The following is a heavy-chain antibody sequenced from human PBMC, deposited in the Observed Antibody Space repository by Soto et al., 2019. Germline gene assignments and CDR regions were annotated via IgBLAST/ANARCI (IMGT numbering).Heavy chain of an antibody. CDR3: AKDHGTSWTMTHAFDI. J-gene: IGHJ3*02. Sequence: EVQLLESGGGLVQPGGSLRLSCAASGFTFSSYAMSWVRQAPGKGLEWVSAISGSGVSTYYADSVKGRFHISRDNSKNTLYLQMNSLRAEDTAVYYCAKDHGTSWTMTHAFDIWGQGTMVTVSS. CDR2: ISGSGVST. D-gene: IGHD2-2*01. V-gene: IGHV3-23*01. CDR1: GFTFSSYA.